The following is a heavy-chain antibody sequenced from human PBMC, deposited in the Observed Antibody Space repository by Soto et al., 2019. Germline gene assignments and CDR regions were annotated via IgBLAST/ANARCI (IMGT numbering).Heavy chain of an antibody. CDR2: MSHSGGT. D-gene: IGHD1-1*01. CDR1: GGFVSSXXYX. CDR3: ARVERGTATTVVDAFDI. V-gene: IGHV4-34*01. Sequence: VQLQQWGAGLLKPSETLSLTCAVYGGFVSSXXYXXXWIRQPPGKGLEWIGEMSHSGGTHFNPSLKSRVTISVDTSKNQFSLKMSSVTAADTALYYCARVERGTATTVVDAFDIWGPGTMVTVSS. J-gene: IGHJ3*02.